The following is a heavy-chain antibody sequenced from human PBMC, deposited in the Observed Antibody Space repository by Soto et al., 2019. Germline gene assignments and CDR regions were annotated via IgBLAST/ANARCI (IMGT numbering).Heavy chain of an antibody. CDR3: AKARYGSGEYYFDY. J-gene: IGHJ4*02. CDR2: ISGSGGST. Sequence: SGGSLRLSCAASGFTFSSYAMSWVRQAPGKGLEWVSAISGSGGSTYYADSVEGRFTISRDNSKNTLYLQMNSLRAEDTAVYYCAKARYGSGEYYFDYWGQGTLVTVSS. V-gene: IGHV3-23*01. CDR1: GFTFSSYA. D-gene: IGHD3-10*01.